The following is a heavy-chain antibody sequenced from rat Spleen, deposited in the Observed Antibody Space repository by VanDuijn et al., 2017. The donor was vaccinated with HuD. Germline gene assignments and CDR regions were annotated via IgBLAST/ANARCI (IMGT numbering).Heavy chain of an antibody. CDR2: ISPSGGST. J-gene: IGHJ4*01. CDR3: ARPHNYRYVMDA. CDR1: GFTFSNYG. D-gene: IGHD1-10*01. Sequence: EVQLVESGGGLVQPGRSLKLSCAASGFTFSNYGMHWILQAPTKGLEWVASISPSGGSTHYRDSVKGRFTISRDNAKSTLYLQMDSLRSEDTATYYCARPHNYRYVMDAWGQGTSVTVSS. V-gene: IGHV5-19*01.